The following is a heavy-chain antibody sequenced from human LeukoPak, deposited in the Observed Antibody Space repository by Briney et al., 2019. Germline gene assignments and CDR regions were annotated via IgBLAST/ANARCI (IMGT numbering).Heavy chain of an antibody. J-gene: IGHJ4*02. V-gene: IGHV4-59*01. Sequence: PSETLSLTCTVSGGSISSYYWSWIRQPPGKGLEWIGFISYSGNTNYNPSLKSRVSISVDTSKNQFSLKLTSMTAADTAVYYCARGALLWFGDKMEYYSDYWGQGTLLTVSS. D-gene: IGHD3-10*01. CDR2: ISYSGNT. CDR1: GGSISSYY. CDR3: ARGALLWFGDKMEYYSDY.